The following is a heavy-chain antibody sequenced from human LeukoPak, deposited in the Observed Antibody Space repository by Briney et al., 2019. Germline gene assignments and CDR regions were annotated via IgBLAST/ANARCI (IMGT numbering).Heavy chain of an antibody. CDR2: IKQDGSEK. J-gene: IGHJ4*02. CDR1: GFTFSIYW. CDR3: ARSPPEANYYDSSGFDY. V-gene: IGHV3-7*01. Sequence: GGSLRLSCPASGFTFSIYWMSWVRQPPGNGLEWVANIKQDGSEKYYVDSVKGRFTISRDNDKNSLYLQMNSLRAEDTAVYYCARSPPEANYYDSSGFDYWGQGTLVTVSS. D-gene: IGHD3-22*01.